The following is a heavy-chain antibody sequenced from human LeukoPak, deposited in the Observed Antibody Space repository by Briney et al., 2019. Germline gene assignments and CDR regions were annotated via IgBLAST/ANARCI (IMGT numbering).Heavy chain of an antibody. Sequence: GGSLRLSCVASAFTVSTNYMIWVRQAPGKGLEWVSLYGDGSTYYADSVKGRVTISRDNSKNTVFLQMNSLRAEDTALYYCARINYMAFSIWGQGTMVTVSS. CDR1: AFTVSTNY. D-gene: IGHD4-11*01. CDR2: YGDGST. V-gene: IGHV3-66*01. CDR3: ARINYMAFSI. J-gene: IGHJ3*02.